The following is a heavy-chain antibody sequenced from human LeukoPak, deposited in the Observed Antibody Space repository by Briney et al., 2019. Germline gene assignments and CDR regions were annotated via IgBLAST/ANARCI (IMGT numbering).Heavy chain of an antibody. CDR3: ARTSMTTVTTFDY. CDR2: INPNSGGT. D-gene: IGHD4-17*01. J-gene: IGHJ4*02. CDR1: GYTFTGYY. Sequence: ASVKVSCKASGYTFTGYYMHWARQAPGQGLEWMGWINPNSGGTNYAQKFQGRVTMTRDTSISTAYMELSRLRSDDTAVYYCARTSMTTVTTFDYWGQGTLVTVSS. V-gene: IGHV1-2*02.